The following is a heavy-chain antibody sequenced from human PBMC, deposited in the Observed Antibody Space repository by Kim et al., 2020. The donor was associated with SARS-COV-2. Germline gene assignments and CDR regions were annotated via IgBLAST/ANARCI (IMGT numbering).Heavy chain of an antibody. D-gene: IGHD3-22*01. V-gene: IGHV4-34*13. Sequence: RTTNYHPTLKSRVTISVDTSKKQISLKVFSVTAADTAVYYCARTYYGFDYWGQGTLVTVSS. CDR2: RTT. CDR3: ARTYYGFDY. J-gene: IGHJ4*02.